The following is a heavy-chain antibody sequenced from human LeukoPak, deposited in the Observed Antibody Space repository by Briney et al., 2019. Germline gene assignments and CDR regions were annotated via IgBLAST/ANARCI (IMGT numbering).Heavy chain of an antibody. CDR1: GGSVSSYY. CDR3: ARSSGWGSSSVDY. V-gene: IGHV4-59*02. D-gene: IGHD6-13*01. J-gene: IGHJ4*02. Sequence: PSETLSLTCTVSGGSVSSYYWSWIRQPPGKGLEWIGYIYYSGSTNYNPSLKSRVTISVDTSKNQFSLKLSSVTAADTAVYYCARSSGWGSSSVDYWGQGTLVTVSS. CDR2: IYYSGST.